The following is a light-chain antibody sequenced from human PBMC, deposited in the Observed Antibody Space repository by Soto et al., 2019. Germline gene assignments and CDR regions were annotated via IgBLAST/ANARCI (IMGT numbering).Light chain of an antibody. V-gene: IGKV1-9*01. Sequence: IQLTQSPSSLSASVGDRVTITCRASQGFNSYLAWYQQKPGKAPKLLIYAASTLQSGVPSRFSGSRSGTDFTLPISSLQPEDFATYYCQQLNSYPSSTFGGGTKVEIK. CDR3: QQLNSYPSST. CDR2: AAS. J-gene: IGKJ4*01. CDR1: QGFNSY.